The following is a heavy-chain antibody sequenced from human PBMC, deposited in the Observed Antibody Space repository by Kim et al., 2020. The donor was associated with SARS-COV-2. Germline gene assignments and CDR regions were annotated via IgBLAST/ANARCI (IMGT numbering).Heavy chain of an antibody. Sequence: GGSLRLSCAASGFTFSSYWMHWVRQAPGKGLVWVSRINSDGSSTSYADSVKGRFTISRDNAKNTLYLQMNSLRAEDTALYYCARDRGIVAKMVYYYYNYGMDVWGQGTTVPVSS. J-gene: IGHJ6*02. V-gene: IGHV3-74*01. CDR2: INSDGSST. CDR3: ARDRGIVAKMVYYYYNYGMDV. D-gene: IGHD5-12*01. CDR1: GFTFSSYW.